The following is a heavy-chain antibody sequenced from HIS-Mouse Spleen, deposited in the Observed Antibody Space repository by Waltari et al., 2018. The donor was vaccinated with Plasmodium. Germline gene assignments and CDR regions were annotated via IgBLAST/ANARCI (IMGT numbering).Heavy chain of an antibody. CDR3: ARSYYYDRSGYGTFDP. J-gene: IGHJ5*02. CDR2: IDWDDDK. D-gene: IGHD3-22*01. CDR1: GFSLSTSGMC. V-gene: IGHV2-70*15. Sequence: QVTLRESGPALVKPTQTLTLTCPFSGFSLSTSGMCVSWIRQPPGKALEWLARIDWDDDKYYSTSLRNWLTTSKVTTKNQVVLTMTNIDPVDTATYDCARSYYYDRSGYGTFDPWGQGTLVTVSS.